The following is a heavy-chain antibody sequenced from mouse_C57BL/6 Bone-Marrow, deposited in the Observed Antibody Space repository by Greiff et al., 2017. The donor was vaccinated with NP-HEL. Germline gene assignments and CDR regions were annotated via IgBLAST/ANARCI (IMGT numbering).Heavy chain of an antibody. J-gene: IGHJ1*03. D-gene: IGHD1-1*01. V-gene: IGHV5-16*01. CDR2: INYDGSST. Sequence: EVQVVESEGGLVQPGSSMKLSCTASGFTFSDYYMAWVRQVPEKGLEWVANINYDGSSTYYLDSLKSRFIISRDNAKNILYLQMSSLKSEDTATYYCARADYYGSSYVGWYFDVWGTGTTVTVSS. CDR1: GFTFSDYY. CDR3: ARADYYGSSYVGWYFDV.